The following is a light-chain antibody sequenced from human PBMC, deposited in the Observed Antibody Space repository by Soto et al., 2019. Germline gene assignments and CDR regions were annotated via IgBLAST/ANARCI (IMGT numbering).Light chain of an antibody. V-gene: IGLV2-8*01. CDR2: EVV. CDR1: KNDIGVYDF. Sequence: QSVLTQPPSASGSPGQSVTISCTGTKNDIGVYDFVSWYQHHPGKAPRLIIYEVVQRPSGVPDRFSGSKSGNTASLTVSGLQAADEADYLCKSYAGSYTYVSGSGTKVTVL. J-gene: IGLJ1*01. CDR3: KSYAGSYTYV.